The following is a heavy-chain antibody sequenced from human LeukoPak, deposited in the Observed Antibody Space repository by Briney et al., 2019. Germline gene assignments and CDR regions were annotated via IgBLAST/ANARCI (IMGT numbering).Heavy chain of an antibody. CDR2: ISWNSGSI. CDR3: AKDIGGYCSSTSCSLDY. CDR1: GFTFDDYA. D-gene: IGHD2-2*01. Sequence: GGSLRLSCAASGFTFDDYAMHWVRQAPGKGLEWVSGISWNSGSIGYADSVKGRFTISRDNAKNSLYLQMNSLRAEDTALYYCAKDIGGYCSSTSCSLDYRGQGTLVTVSS. V-gene: IGHV3-9*01. J-gene: IGHJ4*02.